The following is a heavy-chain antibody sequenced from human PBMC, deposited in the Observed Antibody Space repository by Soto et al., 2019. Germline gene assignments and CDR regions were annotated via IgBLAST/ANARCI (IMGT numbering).Heavy chain of an antibody. V-gene: IGHV3-49*03. J-gene: IGHJ5*02. CDR1: GFTFGDYA. CDR2: ISSKRYGGTA. CDR3: SRLPPSKYRDSPFDP. Sequence: EVQLVESGGGLVQPGRSLGLSCTASGFTFGDYAMTWFRQAPGKGLEWVGFISSKRYGGTAEYATSVKGRFTISRDDSKSIAYLQMNRLKTEDTAVYFCSRLPPSKYRDSPFDPWGQGTLVIVSS. D-gene: IGHD5-12*01.